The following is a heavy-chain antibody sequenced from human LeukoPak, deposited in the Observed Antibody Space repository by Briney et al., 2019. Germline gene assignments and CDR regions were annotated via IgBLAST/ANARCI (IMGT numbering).Heavy chain of an antibody. V-gene: IGHV3-30*02. Sequence: PGGSLRLSCAASGFTFSSYGMHWVRQAPGKGLEWMAFIRYDGSNKYYADSVKGRSTISRDNSKNTLYLQMNSLRAEDTAVYYCAKDPQKWESYFDYWGQGTLVTVSS. J-gene: IGHJ4*02. D-gene: IGHD1-26*01. CDR2: IRYDGSNK. CDR1: GFTFSSYG. CDR3: AKDPQKWESYFDY.